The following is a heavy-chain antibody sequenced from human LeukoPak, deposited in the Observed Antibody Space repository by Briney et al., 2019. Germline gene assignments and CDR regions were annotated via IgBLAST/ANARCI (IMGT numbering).Heavy chain of an antibody. J-gene: IGHJ5*02. Sequence: SETLSLTCTVSRGSISSWSFHWGWISQPPGKGLEWIGTVFHSGSNYYNPSLERRITLSVETSKNQFSLKLRSVTAADTSLYFCATLPWFVDLSFSWFVPWGQGRLVSV. V-gene: IGHV4-39*01. CDR1: RGSISSWSFH. CDR3: ATLPWFVDLSFSWFVP. D-gene: IGHD3-10*01. CDR2: VFHSGSN.